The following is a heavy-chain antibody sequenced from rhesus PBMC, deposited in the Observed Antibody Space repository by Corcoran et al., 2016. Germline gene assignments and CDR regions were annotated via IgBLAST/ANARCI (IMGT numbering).Heavy chain of an antibody. J-gene: IGHJ4*01. CDR1: GYSISSGYY. Sequence: QVQLQESGPGLVKPSATLSLTCAVPGYSISSGYYWGWLRQPPGKGLEYIGYISGSSGSTYYNPSLKRRVTISKDTSKNQFSLKLSSVTAADTAVYYCARRPYYYDSGYFYWGQGVLVTVSS. CDR2: ISGSSGST. CDR3: ARRPYYYDSGYFY. V-gene: IGHV4-99*01. D-gene: IGHD3-28*01.